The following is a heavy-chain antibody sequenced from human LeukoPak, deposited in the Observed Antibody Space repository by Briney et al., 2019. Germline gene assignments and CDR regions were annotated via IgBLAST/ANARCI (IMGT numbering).Heavy chain of an antibody. D-gene: IGHD5-12*01. V-gene: IGHV4-31*03. CDR1: GGSISSGGYY. CDR2: IYYSGST. J-gene: IGHJ4*02. Sequence: SETLSLTCTVSGGSISSGGYYSSWIRQHPGKGLEWIGYIYYSGSTYYNPSLKSRVTISVDTSKNQFSLKLSSVTAADTAVYYCARDLSGYDVFDYWGQGTLVTVSS. CDR3: ARDLSGYDVFDY.